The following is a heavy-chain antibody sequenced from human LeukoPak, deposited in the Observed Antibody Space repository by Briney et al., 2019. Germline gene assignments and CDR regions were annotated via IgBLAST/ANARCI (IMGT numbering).Heavy chain of an antibody. Sequence: ASVKVSCKASGYTFTSYYMHWVRQAPGQGVEWMGLINPSGGSTSYAQKFQGRVTMTRDTSTSTVYMELSSLRSEDTAVYYCARAYDFWSGYTTPFFDYWGQGTLVTVSS. CDR1: GYTFTSYY. V-gene: IGHV1-46*01. D-gene: IGHD3-3*01. CDR2: INPSGGST. J-gene: IGHJ4*02. CDR3: ARAYDFWSGYTTPFFDY.